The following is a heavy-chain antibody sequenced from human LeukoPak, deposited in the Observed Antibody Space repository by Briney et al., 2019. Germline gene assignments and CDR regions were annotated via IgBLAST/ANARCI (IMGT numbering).Heavy chain of an antibody. CDR3: ARDTLLWFGETNPYYYGMDV. CDR2: IWYDGSNK. V-gene: IGHV3-33*01. J-gene: IGHJ6*02. D-gene: IGHD3-10*01. Sequence: PGRSLRLSCAASRFTFSSYGMHWVRQAPGKGLEWVAVIWYDGSNKYYADSVKGRFTISRDNSKNTLYLQMNSLRAEDTAVYYCARDTLLWFGETNPYYYGMDVWGQGTTVTVSS. CDR1: RFTFSSYG.